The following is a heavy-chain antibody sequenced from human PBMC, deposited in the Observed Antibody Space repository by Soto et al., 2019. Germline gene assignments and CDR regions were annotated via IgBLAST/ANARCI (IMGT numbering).Heavy chain of an antibody. CDR2: ISSSGSDA. CDR1: GFIFDDYY. CDR3: AREFCSGGNCYTYYFDP. J-gene: IGHJ5*02. V-gene: IGHV3-11*06. Sequence: SGGSLRLSCVASGFIFDDYYMNWIRQTPGKGLEWVSYISSSGSDANSADSVKGRFSISRDNAKSTLFLQMNSLRDEDTAVYYCAREFCSGGNCYTYYFDPWGQGIPVTVSS. D-gene: IGHD2-15*01.